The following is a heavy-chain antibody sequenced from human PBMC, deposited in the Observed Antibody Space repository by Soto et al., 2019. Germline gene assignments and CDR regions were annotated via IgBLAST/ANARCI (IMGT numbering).Heavy chain of an antibody. CDR2: IDTSGTKI. J-gene: IGHJ4*02. Sequence: QVQLVESGGDLVKPGGSLRLSCAASGYTFSDYYMSWIRQAPGKGLEWISYIDTSGTKIYYADSVKGRFTITRDNAKNSLYLEMNSLRDEDTAVRYCASHYDMWSGYLSPVDYWGQGTLVTVSS. V-gene: IGHV3-11*01. D-gene: IGHD3-3*01. CDR3: ASHYDMWSGYLSPVDY. CDR1: GYTFSDYY.